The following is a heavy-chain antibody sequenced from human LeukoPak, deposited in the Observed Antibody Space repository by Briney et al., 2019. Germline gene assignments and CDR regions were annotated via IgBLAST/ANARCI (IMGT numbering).Heavy chain of an antibody. CDR3: ARGFYGSPHAY. D-gene: IGHD6-13*01. V-gene: IGHV4-39*07. CDR2: INHSGST. CDR1: GGSISSSSYY. Sequence: SETLSLTCTVSGGSISSSSYYWRWIRQPPGKGLEWIGEINHSGSTNYNLSLKSRVTISLDTSKNQFSLKLYSVTAADTAVYYCARGFYGSPHAYWGQGTLVTVSS. J-gene: IGHJ4*02.